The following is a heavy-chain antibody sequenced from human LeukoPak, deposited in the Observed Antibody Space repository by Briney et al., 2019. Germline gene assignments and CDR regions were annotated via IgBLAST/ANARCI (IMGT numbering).Heavy chain of an antibody. Sequence: GGSLRLSCAASEFTFSDYFMTWIRQTPGKGLEWISYISTDGDSVYYADSVRGRFTISRDNAKNSLYLQMTFLRAEDTAVYYCVVGSSCCYTHGFYFDYWGQGALVTVSS. J-gene: IGHJ4*02. V-gene: IGHV3-11*04. CDR3: VVGSSCCYTHGFYFDY. CDR2: ISTDGDSV. D-gene: IGHD3-22*01. CDR1: EFTFSDYF.